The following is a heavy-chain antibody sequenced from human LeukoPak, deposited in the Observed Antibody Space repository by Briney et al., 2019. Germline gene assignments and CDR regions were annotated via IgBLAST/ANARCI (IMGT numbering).Heavy chain of an antibody. J-gene: IGHJ5*02. CDR2: INHSGSI. V-gene: IGHV4-34*01. Sequence: SETLSLTCAVYGGSFSGFYWSWIRQTPGKGLEWIGEINHSGSINYNPSLKSRVTISVDTSKNQFSLKLSSVTAADTAVYYCARRIVVVVAAKYNWFDPWGQGTLVTVSS. CDR3: ARRIVVVVAAKYNWFDP. D-gene: IGHD2-15*01. CDR1: GGSFSGFY.